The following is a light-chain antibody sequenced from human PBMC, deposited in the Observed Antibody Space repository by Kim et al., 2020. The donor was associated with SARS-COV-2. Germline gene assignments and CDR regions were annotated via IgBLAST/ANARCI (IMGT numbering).Light chain of an antibody. J-gene: IGKJ1*01. CDR3: QQYGISPWT. Sequence: EIVLTQSPGTLSLSPGERATLSCRASQSVYSSYVAWYQQKPGQAPRLLIYGASSSATGIPDRFSGSGSGKVFPLTISRLEPEDFAVYYCQQYGISPWTFGQGTKVDIK. V-gene: IGKV3-20*01. CDR2: GAS. CDR1: QSVYSSY.